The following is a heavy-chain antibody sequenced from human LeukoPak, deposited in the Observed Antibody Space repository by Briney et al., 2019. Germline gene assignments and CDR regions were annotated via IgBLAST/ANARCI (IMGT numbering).Heavy chain of an antibody. CDR3: ARDPQYCSGGSCYSFDY. CDR1: GFTFSSYW. J-gene: IGHJ4*02. D-gene: IGHD2-15*01. V-gene: IGHV3-7*01. Sequence: GGTLRLSCPVYGFTFSSYWMNWVRQAPGKGLEWVASIRQDGGEKSYVDSVKGRFTISRDNTKNSLYLQMSSLRAEDTAVYYCARDPQYCSGGSCYSFDYWGQGTLVTVSS. CDR2: IRQDGGEK.